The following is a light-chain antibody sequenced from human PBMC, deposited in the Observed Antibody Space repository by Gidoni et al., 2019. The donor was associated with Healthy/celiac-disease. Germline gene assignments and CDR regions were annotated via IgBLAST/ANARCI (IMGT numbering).Light chain of an antibody. CDR3: LLYYGGAVV. V-gene: IGLV7-43*01. J-gene: IGLJ3*02. CDR1: TGAVTSVYY. CDR2: STS. Sequence: QTVLTQAPSLTVSPAGTVTLTCASSTGAVTSVYYPNWFQQKPGPAPRALNYSTSNKPSSTPARFSGSLLGGKAALTLSGVQPEDEAEYYCLLYYGGAVVFGGGTKLTVL.